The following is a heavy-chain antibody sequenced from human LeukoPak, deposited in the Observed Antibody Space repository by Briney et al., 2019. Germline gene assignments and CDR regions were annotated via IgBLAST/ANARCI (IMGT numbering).Heavy chain of an antibody. CDR1: GFTFSSYA. Sequence: PGRSLRLSCAASGFTFSSYAMHWVRQAPGKGLEWVAVISYDGSNKYYADSVKGRFTISRDNSKNTLYLQMNSLRAEDTAVYYCARGGWYGPFDYWGQGTLVTVSS. CDR2: ISYDGSNK. J-gene: IGHJ4*02. CDR3: ARGGWYGPFDY. V-gene: IGHV3-30-3*01. D-gene: IGHD6-19*01.